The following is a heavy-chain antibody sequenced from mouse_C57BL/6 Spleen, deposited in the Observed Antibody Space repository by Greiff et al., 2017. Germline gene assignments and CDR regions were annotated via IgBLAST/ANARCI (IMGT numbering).Heavy chain of an antibody. V-gene: IGHV1-64*01. CDR2: IHPNSGST. J-gene: IGHJ2*01. D-gene: IGHD1-1*01. Sequence: QVQLQQPGAELVKPGASVKLSCKASGYTFTSYWMHRVKQRPGQGLEWIGMIHPNSGSTNYNEKFKSKATLTVDKSSSTAYMQLSSLTSEDSAVYYCADYYGSSLDYWGQGTTLTVSS. CDR1: GYTFTSYW. CDR3: ADYYGSSLDY.